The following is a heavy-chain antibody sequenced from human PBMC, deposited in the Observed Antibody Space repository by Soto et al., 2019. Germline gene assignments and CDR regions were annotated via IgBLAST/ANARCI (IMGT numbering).Heavy chain of an antibody. D-gene: IGHD2-15*01. Sequence: EVQLVESGGGLVKPGGSLRLSCAASGFSFSDAWMNWVRQAPGKGLEWVGRIKWRSHTGAVDYAAPVKGRFTISTDDSKNTLYLQLNSLTTEDTAVYYCTRGGPLGNYFDYWGQGTLVTVSS. V-gene: IGHV3-15*07. J-gene: IGHJ4*02. CDR1: GFSFSDAW. CDR2: IKWRSHTGAV. CDR3: TRGGPLGNYFDY.